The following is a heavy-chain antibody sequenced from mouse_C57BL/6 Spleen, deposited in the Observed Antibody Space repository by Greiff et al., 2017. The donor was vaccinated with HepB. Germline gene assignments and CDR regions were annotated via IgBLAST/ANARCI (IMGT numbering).Heavy chain of an antibody. J-gene: IGHJ4*01. Sequence: QVQLQQPGAELVKPGASVKLSCKASGYTFTSYWMQWVKQRPGQGLEWIGEIDPSDSYTNYNQKFKGKATLTVDTSSSTAYMQLSSLTSEDSAVYYCARCYYVSSLYYAMDYWGQGTSVTVSS. CDR2: IDPSDSYT. D-gene: IGHD1-1*01. CDR1: GYTFTSYW. V-gene: IGHV1-50*01. CDR3: ARCYYVSSLYYAMDY.